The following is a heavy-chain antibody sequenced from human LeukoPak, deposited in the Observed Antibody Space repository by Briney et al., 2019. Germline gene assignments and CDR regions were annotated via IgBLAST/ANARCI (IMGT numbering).Heavy chain of an antibody. CDR3: AREYSSSSGRRAFDI. J-gene: IGHJ3*02. V-gene: IGHV4-59*08. CDR1: GGSISSYY. D-gene: IGHD6-6*01. CDR2: IYYSGST. Sequence: PSETLSPTCTVSGGSISSYYWSWIRQPPGKGLEWIGYIYYSGSTNYNPSLKSRLTISIDTSENQFSLKLSSVTAADTAVYYCAREYSSSSGRRAFDIWGQGTMVTVSS.